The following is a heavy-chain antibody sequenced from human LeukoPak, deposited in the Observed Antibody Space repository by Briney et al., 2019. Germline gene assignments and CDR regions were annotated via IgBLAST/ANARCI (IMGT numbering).Heavy chain of an antibody. CDR3: ARDRPAVAGTSFPY. CDR2: IIPILGIA. Sequence: GASVKVSCKASGGTFSSYAISWVRQAPGQGLEWMGRIIPILGIANYAQKFQGRVTITADKSTSTAYMELSSLRSDDTAVYYCARDRPAVAGTSFPYWGQGTLVTVSS. V-gene: IGHV1-69*04. CDR1: GGTFSSYA. D-gene: IGHD6-19*01. J-gene: IGHJ4*02.